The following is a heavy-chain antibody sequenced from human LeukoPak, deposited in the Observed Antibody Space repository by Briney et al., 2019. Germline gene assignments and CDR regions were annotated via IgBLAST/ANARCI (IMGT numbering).Heavy chain of an antibody. V-gene: IGHV5-51*03. CDR2: IYPDDSNT. CDR3: ARTNLWFGELDAFGI. Sequence: GESLKISCKGSGYSFSNYWIAWVRQMPGKGPEWMGIIYPDDSNTRYSPSFQGQVTISADKSISIASLQWSSLKASDTAMYYCARTNLWFGELDAFGIWGQGTLVTVSS. D-gene: IGHD3-10*01. J-gene: IGHJ3*02. CDR1: GYSFSNYW.